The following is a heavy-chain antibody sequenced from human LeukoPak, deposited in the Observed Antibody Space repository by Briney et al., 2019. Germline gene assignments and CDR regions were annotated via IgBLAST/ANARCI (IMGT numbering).Heavy chain of an antibody. CDR3: ARVTGYRIEDYFDY. CDR1: GGSISSYY. D-gene: IGHD6-13*01. J-gene: IGHJ4*02. CDR2: IYYSGST. Sequence: SETLSLTCTVSGGSISSYYWSWIRQPPGKGLEWIGYIYYSGSTNYNPSLKSRVTISVETSKNEFSLKLRSVTAADTAVYYCARVTGYRIEDYFDYWGQGALVTVSS. V-gene: IGHV4-59*01.